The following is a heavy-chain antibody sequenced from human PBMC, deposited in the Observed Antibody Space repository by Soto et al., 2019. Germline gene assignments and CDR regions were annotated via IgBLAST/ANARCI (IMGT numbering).Heavy chain of an antibody. D-gene: IGHD3-9*01. CDR1: GGSVSSSNFY. CDR3: ARLEGLATISYYFDY. Sequence: SETLSLTCTVSGGSVSSSNFYWGWVRQSRGKGLEWIGSIYYSGSTYYNPSLDSRVTISVDKSKNQFSLKVISVPAAATAVYYCARLEGLATISYYFDYWGQGTLVTVSS. V-gene: IGHV4-39*01. CDR2: IYYSGST. J-gene: IGHJ4*02.